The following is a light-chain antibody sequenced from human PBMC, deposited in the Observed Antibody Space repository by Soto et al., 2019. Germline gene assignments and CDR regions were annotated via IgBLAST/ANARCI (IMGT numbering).Light chain of an antibody. CDR1: QSVGSSNY. CDR3: QHYETSPPT. J-gene: IGKJ1*01. Sequence: EVVLTQSPGTLSLSLGERATLSCRTSQSVGSSNYLAWYQEKPGQAPRLLIYGASNRATGIPARFSASGSGTDFTLTISRLEPEGFAVYYCQHYETSPPTFGLGTKVEI. CDR2: GAS. V-gene: IGKV3-20*01.